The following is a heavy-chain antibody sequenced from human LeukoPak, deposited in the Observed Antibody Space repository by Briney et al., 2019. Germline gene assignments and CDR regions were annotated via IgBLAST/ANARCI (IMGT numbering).Heavy chain of an antibody. CDR2: INSDGSST. V-gene: IGHV3-74*01. Sequence: GFLRLSCAASGFTFSSYWMRWVRQAPGKGLVWVSRINSDGSSTSYADSVKGRFTISRDNAKNTLYLQMNSLRAEDTAVYYCARGVPGSYLFDYWGQGTLVTVSS. CDR1: GFTFSSYW. D-gene: IGHD3-10*01. CDR3: ARGVPGSYLFDY. J-gene: IGHJ4*02.